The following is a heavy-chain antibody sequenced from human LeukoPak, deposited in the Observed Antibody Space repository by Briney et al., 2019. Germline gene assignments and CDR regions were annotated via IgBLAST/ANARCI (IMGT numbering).Heavy chain of an antibody. CDR3: ARGKYSFDY. V-gene: IGHV3-11*01. J-gene: IGHJ4*02. CDR2: ISSSGSTI. CDR1: GFTFSDSY. Sequence: GGSLRLSCAASGFTFSDSYMSWIRQAPGKGLEYISYISSSGSTIYYADSVKGRFTLSRDNAKNSLSMEMNSLRAEDTAVYYCARGKYSFDYWGQGTLVTVSS.